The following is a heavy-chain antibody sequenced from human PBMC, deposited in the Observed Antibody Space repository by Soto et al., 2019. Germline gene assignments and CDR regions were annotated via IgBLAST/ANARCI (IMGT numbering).Heavy chain of an antibody. Sequence: SVKVSCKASGGTFSSYTISWVRQAPGQGLEWMGRIIPILGIANYAQKFQGRVTITADKSTSTAYMELSSLRSEDTAVYYCARRDDYVDAFDIWGQGTMVTVSS. J-gene: IGHJ3*02. CDR1: GGTFSSYT. CDR2: IIPILGIA. D-gene: IGHD4-17*01. V-gene: IGHV1-69*02. CDR3: ARRDDYVDAFDI.